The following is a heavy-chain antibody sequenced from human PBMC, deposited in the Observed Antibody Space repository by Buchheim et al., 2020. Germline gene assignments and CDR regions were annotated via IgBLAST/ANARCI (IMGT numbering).Heavy chain of an antibody. CDR2: ISYDGSNK. CDR1: GFTFSSYG. CDR3: AKNILAWGYYYSSSAERTGGMDV. D-gene: IGHD6-6*01. V-gene: IGHV3-30*18. Sequence: QVQLVESGGGVVQPGRSLRLSCAASGFTFSSYGMHWVRQAPGKGLEWVAVISYDGSNKYYADSVKGRFTISRGNSKNTLYLQMNSLRAEDTAVYYCAKNILAWGYYYSSSAERTGGMDVWGQGTT. J-gene: IGHJ6*02.